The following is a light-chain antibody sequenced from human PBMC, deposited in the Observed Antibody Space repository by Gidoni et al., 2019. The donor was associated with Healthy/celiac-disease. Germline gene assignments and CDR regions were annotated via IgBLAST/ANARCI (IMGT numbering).Light chain of an antibody. V-gene: IGKV1-39*01. CDR1: QSISSY. Sequence: DIEMTQSPYSLSASVGDRVTITCQASQSISSYLNWYQQKPGKDAKLLIDASSSLQSGVPSRFRGSGSGSDFTLHLRTRQPEDFVSYSCQQCYSPFTFGPGTKVDIK. J-gene: IGKJ3*01. CDR2: ASS. CDR3: QQCYSPFT.